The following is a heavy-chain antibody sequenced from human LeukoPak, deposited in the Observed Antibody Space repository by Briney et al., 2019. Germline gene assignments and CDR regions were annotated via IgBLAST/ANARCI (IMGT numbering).Heavy chain of an antibody. J-gene: IGHJ4*02. Sequence: GASVKVSCKASGDSLTKYYIHWVRQAPGQGLEWMGIINPGDGSTTYTQKFQGRVTMTTDTSTSTVNMELSSLRTEDTAVYYCGPSVPSGGSYYFDYWGQGTLVTVSS. CDR2: INPGDGST. V-gene: IGHV1-46*01. CDR1: GDSLTKYY. CDR3: GPSVPSGGSYYFDY. D-gene: IGHD2-15*01.